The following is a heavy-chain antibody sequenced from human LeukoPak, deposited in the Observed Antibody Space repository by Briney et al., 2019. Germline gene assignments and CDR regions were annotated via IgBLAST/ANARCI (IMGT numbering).Heavy chain of an antibody. V-gene: IGHV3-9*01. J-gene: IGHJ4*02. CDR1: GFTFDDYA. Sequence: GRSLRLSCAASGFTFDDYAVHWVRHAPGKGLEWVSGISWNSGSIGYADSVKGRFTISRDNAKNSLYLQMNSLRAEDTALYYCAKDIRDSSGYPYYFDYWGQGTLVTVSS. D-gene: IGHD3-22*01. CDR3: AKDIRDSSGYPYYFDY. CDR2: ISWNSGSI.